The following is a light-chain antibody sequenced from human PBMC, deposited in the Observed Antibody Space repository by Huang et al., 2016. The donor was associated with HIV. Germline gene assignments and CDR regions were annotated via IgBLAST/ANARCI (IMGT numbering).Light chain of an antibody. Sequence: DIQMTQSPSSLSASVGDRVTITCRASQSIRRYLNWYQQKPGKDPKLLIYAASSLQSGDPSRFSGSGSGTDFTLTISSLQPEDFATYYCQQSYSTPPTFGGGTKVEIK. J-gene: IGKJ4*01. CDR1: QSIRRY. V-gene: IGKV1-39*01. CDR3: QQSYSTPPT. CDR2: AAS.